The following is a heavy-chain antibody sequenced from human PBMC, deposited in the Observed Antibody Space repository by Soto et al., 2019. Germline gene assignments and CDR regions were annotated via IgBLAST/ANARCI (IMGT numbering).Heavy chain of an antibody. J-gene: IGHJ6*02. V-gene: IGHV3-74*03. CDR3: TRGHYYGMDV. Sequence: PGGSLRLSCAASGFTFSAYWMHWVRQAPGKGLVWVSRTNTDGTATTYADSVEGRFTISRDNAKNMLYLQMNSLRAEDTAVYYCTRGHYYGMDVWAKGPRSQSP. CDR2: TNTDGTAT. CDR1: GFTFSAYW.